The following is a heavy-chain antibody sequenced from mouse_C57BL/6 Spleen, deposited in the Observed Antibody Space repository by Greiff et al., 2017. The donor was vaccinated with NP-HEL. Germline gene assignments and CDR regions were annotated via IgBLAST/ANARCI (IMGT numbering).Heavy chain of an antibody. CDR1: GYAFTNYL. D-gene: IGHD2-2*01. Sequence: QVQLKESGAELVRPGTSVKVSCKASGYAFTNYLIEWVKQRPGQGLEWIGVINPGSGGTNYNEKFKGKATLTADKSSSTAYMQLSSLTSEDSAVYFCARSRVTRAMDYWGQGTSVTVSS. V-gene: IGHV1-54*01. CDR2: INPGSGGT. J-gene: IGHJ4*01. CDR3: ARSRVTRAMDY.